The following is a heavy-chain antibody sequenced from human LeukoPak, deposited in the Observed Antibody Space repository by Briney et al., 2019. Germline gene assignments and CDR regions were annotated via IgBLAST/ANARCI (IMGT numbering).Heavy chain of an antibody. V-gene: IGHV3-74*01. CDR3: TTDTFGARDS. CDR2: INEDGSST. CDR1: GYTFSRYW. D-gene: IGHD3-10*01. Sequence: PGGSLRLSCAASGYTFSRYWMHWVRQCPGKGLVWVSRINEDGSSTICAESVRGRFTISRDNAKNTLYRQMNSLRAEDASVYYCTTDTFGARDSWGQGTLVTVSS. J-gene: IGHJ4*02.